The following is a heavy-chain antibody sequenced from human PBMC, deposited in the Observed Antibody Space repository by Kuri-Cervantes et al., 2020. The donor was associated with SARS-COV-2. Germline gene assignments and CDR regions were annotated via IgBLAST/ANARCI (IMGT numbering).Heavy chain of an antibody. V-gene: IGHV3-30*02. CDR3: AKDTQWLATPPSQGGFDY. CDR2: IRYDGSNK. J-gene: IGHJ4*02. D-gene: IGHD6-19*01. Sequence: GGSLRFSCAASGFTFSSYGMHWVRQAPGKGLEWVAFIRYDGSNKYYADSLKGRFTISRDNSKNTLYLQMNSLRVEDTAVYYCAKDTQWLATPPSQGGFDYWGQGTLVTVSS. CDR1: GFTFSSYG.